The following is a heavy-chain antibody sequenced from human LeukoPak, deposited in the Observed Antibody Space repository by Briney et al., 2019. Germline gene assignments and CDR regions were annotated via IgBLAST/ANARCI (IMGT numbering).Heavy chain of an antibody. CDR3: VRDFRSADY. J-gene: IGHJ4*02. V-gene: IGHV3-74*01. CDR2: ICPDGTVT. Sequence: PGGPLRLSCAASGFTFSTYCMHWVRQAPGKGPMWVSRICPDGTVTSYADSVKARFIISRDNARNTVYLQMNSLRVEDTAVYYCVRDFRSADYWGQGTLVTVSS. CDR1: GFTFSTYC.